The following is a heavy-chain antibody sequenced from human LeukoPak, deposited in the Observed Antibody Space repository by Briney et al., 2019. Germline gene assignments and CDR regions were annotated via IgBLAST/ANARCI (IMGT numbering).Heavy chain of an antibody. J-gene: IGHJ4*02. V-gene: IGHV6-1*01. CDR2: TYYRSKWYN. CDR1: GDSVSSNSAA. Sequence: SQTLSLTCAISGDSVSSNSAAWNWIRQSPSRGLEWLGRTYYRSKWYNYYAVSVKSRMIINPDTSKNQFSLQLNSVTPDDTAVCYCARSYSGRIDYWGQGTLVTVSS. D-gene: IGHD6-25*01. CDR3: ARSYSGRIDY.